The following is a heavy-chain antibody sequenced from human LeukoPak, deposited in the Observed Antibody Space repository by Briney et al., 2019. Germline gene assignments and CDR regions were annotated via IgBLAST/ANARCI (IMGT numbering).Heavy chain of an antibody. CDR1: GFTFSSYS. CDR2: ISSSSSTI. J-gene: IGHJ3*02. Sequence: GGSLRLSCAASGFTFSSYSMNWVRQAPGKGLEWVSYISSSSSTIYYADSVKGRFTISRDNAKNSLYLQMNSLRAEGTAVYYCARGDCSSTSCSGPDAFDIWGQGTMVTVSS. CDR3: ARGDCSSTSCSGPDAFDI. V-gene: IGHV3-48*01. D-gene: IGHD2-2*01.